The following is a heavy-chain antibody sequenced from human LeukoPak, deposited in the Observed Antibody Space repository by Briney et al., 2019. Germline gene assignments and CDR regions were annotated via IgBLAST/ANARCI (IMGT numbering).Heavy chain of an antibody. CDR1: GYIFTNYW. D-gene: IGHD3-10*01. Sequence: GESLKISCKVYGYIFTNYWIGWVRQMPGKGLEWMGIMHPGDSDAKYSPSFQGQVTISVDKSITTAYLQWSSLKASDTAIYYCARPRNGKYYGAFDIWGQGTMVTVS. CDR3: ARPRNGKYYGAFDI. V-gene: IGHV5-51*01. J-gene: IGHJ3*02. CDR2: MHPGDSDA.